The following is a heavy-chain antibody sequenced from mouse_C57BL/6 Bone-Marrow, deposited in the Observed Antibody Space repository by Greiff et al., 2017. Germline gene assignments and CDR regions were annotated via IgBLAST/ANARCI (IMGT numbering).Heavy chain of an antibody. CDR1: GYTFTDYY. CDR3: ARITTVVTDWYFDV. D-gene: IGHD1-1*01. Sequence: VQLQQSGPVLVKPGASVKMSCKASGYTFTDYYMNWVKQSHGKSLEWIGVINPYNGGTSYNQKFKGKATLTVDKSYSTAYMELNSLTSEDSSVYYCARITTVVTDWYFDVWGTGTTVTVSS. V-gene: IGHV1-19*01. CDR2: INPYNGGT. J-gene: IGHJ1*03.